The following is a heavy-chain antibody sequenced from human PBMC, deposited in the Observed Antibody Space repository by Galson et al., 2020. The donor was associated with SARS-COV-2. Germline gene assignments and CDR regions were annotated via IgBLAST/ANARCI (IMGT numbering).Heavy chain of an antibody. D-gene: IGHD1-26*01. Sequence: SLKISCAACCSTSSSDLIYWLLPPPGKVPVFVSNITYDGSRINHANSVKGRFIISRDNAKNTLYLQMNSLRVEDAALYFCVRGFGGTVGLDCWGRGTLGIVAS. CDR2: ITYDGSRI. CDR3: VRGFGGTVGLDC. CDR1: CSTSSSDL. V-gene: IGHV3-74*01. J-gene: IGHJ4*02.